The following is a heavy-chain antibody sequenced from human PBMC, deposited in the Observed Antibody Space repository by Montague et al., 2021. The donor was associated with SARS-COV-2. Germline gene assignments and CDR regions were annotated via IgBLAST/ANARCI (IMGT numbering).Heavy chain of an antibody. Sequence: SETLSLTCTVSGGSISSSNYQWAWLRQPPGKGLQWVGSISHSGSAYYNPSLQSRLTISVDMSKMLFSLDVGSVAVADTAVYYCARDACACCWGLYFDSWGQGTLVTVSS. V-gene: IGHV4-39*01. CDR2: ISHSGSA. J-gene: IGHJ4*02. CDR3: ARDACACCWGLYFDS. D-gene: IGHD3-16*01. CDR1: GGSISSSNYQ.